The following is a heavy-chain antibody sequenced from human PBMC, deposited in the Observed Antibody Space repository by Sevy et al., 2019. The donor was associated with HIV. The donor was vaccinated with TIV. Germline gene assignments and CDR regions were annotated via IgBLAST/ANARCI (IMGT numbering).Heavy chain of an antibody. CDR3: VKGPLKTRLGNY. J-gene: IGHJ4*02. V-gene: IGHV3-7*01. Sequence: GGSLRLSCVASGFTFSNYWMSWVRQAPGKGLEWLANINEDGSDKHYVDSVKGRFTISRDNAKNSLYLQMSSLRAEDTAVYYCVKGPLKTRLGNYWGQGTLVTVSS. CDR1: GFTFSNYW. D-gene: IGHD1-26*01. CDR2: INEDGSDK.